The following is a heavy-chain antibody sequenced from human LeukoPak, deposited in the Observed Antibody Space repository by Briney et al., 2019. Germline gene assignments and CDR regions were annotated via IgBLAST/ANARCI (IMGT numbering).Heavy chain of an antibody. CDR1: GGSFSGYY. J-gene: IGHJ4*02. D-gene: IGHD3-10*01. CDR3: ARAASHYYGSGSYSRNNYFDY. CDR2: INHSGST. Sequence: SETLSLTCAVYGGSFSGYYWSWIRQPPGQGLEWIGEINHSGSTNYNPSLKSRVTISVDTSKNQFSLKLSSVTAADTAVYYCARAASHYYGSGSYSRNNYFDYWGQGTLVTVSS. V-gene: IGHV4-34*01.